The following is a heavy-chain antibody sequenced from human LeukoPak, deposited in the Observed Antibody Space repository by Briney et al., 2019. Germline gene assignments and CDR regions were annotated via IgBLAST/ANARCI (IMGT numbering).Heavy chain of an antibody. Sequence: GGSLRLSCAASGFTFSSYSMNWVRQAPGKGLEWVSSISSSSSYIYYADSVKGRSTISRDSAKNSLYLQMNSLRAEDTAVYYCARDWGRYCSSTSCYSPWFDPWGQGTLVTVSS. D-gene: IGHD2-2*01. CDR1: GFTFSSYS. CDR3: ARDWGRYCSSTSCYSPWFDP. V-gene: IGHV3-21*01. J-gene: IGHJ5*02. CDR2: ISSSSSYI.